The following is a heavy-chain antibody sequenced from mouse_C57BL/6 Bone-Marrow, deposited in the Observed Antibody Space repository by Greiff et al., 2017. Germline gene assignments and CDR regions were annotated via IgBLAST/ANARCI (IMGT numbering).Heavy chain of an antibody. CDR2: ISYSGST. Sequence: DVQLQESGPGLAKPSQTLSLTCSVTGYSIPSDYWNWIRKFPGNKLEYMGYISYSGSTYYNPSLKSRISITRDTSKNQYYLQLNSVTTEDTATYYCARRTTVVADWYFDVWGTGTTVTVSS. CDR1: GYSIPSDY. V-gene: IGHV3-8*01. J-gene: IGHJ1*03. CDR3: ARRTTVVADWYFDV. D-gene: IGHD1-1*01.